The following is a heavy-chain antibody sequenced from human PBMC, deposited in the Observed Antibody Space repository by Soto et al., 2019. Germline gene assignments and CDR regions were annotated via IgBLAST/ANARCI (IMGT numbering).Heavy chain of an antibody. Sequence: QITLKESGPTLVKPTQTLTLTCTFSGFSLETRGEGVGWIRQPPGKALEWLAVIFWNDDKHYNPSLKSRLTITKDTSNNQVVLTLTNMDPVDTATYFCAHSRNYDNIVDYWGQGTLVTVSS. CDR1: GFSLETRGEG. J-gene: IGHJ4*02. D-gene: IGHD3-22*01. V-gene: IGHV2-5*01. CDR2: IFWNDDK. CDR3: AHSRNYDNIVDY.